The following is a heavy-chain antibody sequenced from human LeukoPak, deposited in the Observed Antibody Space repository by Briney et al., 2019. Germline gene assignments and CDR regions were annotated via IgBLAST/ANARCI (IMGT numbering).Heavy chain of an antibody. CDR3: ARAAGYSGNYRYYFDY. Sequence: GGSLRLSCAASGFTVSSNYMSWVRQAPGKGLEWVSVIYSGGSTYYADSVKGRFTISRDNSKNTLYLQMISLRAGDTAVYYCARAAGYSGNYRYYFDYWGQGTLVTVSS. J-gene: IGHJ4*02. D-gene: IGHD1-26*01. CDR1: GFTVSSNY. CDR2: IYSGGST. V-gene: IGHV3-53*01.